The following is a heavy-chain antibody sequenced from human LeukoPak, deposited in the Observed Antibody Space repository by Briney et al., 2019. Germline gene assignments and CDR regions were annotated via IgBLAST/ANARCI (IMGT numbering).Heavy chain of an antibody. CDR2: IHTSGTT. V-gene: IGHV4-4*07. CDR3: ARPLSLGYCSGGSCYGRGAWFDR. D-gene: IGHD2-15*01. J-gene: IGHJ5*02. Sequence: SETLSLTCTVSGDSMRSFYWSFIRQPAGKGLEWIGRIHTSGTTWYNASLKSRVAVSVDTSKNQFSLKLRSVTAADTAVYYCARPLSLGYCSGGSCYGRGAWFDRWGQGTLVTVSS. CDR1: GDSMRSFY.